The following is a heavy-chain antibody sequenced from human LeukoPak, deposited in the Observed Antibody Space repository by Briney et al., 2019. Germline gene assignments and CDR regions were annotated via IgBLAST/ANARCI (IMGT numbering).Heavy chain of an antibody. D-gene: IGHD2-2*03. J-gene: IGHJ3*02. CDR1: GGSFSGYY. CDR3: ARDARINLDRRTAFDI. Sequence: PSETLSLTCAVYGGSFSGYYWSWIRQPPGKGLEWIGEVNHSGSTNYTPSLKSRVTISLDTSKNQFSLKLSSVTAADTAVYYCARDARINLDRRTAFDIWGQGTMVTVSS. V-gene: IGHV4-34*01. CDR2: VNHSGST.